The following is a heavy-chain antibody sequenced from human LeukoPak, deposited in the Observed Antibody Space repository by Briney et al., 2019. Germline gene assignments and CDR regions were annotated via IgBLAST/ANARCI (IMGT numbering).Heavy chain of an antibody. V-gene: IGHV4-39*01. Sequence: SETLSLTCTVSGASISGSGYYWGWIRQPPGKGLEWIGSIYSSGSTYYNASLQSRVTMSIETSKNQISLRLNSVTAADTAMYYCAKSGGYGLIDYWGQGTLVTVSS. CDR3: AKSGGYGLIDY. CDR2: IYSSGST. D-gene: IGHD1-26*01. CDR1: GASISGSGYY. J-gene: IGHJ4*02.